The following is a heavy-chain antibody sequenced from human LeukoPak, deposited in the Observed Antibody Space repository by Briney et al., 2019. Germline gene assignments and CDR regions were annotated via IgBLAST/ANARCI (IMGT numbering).Heavy chain of an antibody. J-gene: IGHJ4*02. CDR2: INSDGSST. V-gene: IGHV3-74*01. D-gene: IGHD5-24*01. CDR1: GFTFSSYW. Sequence: TGGSLRLSCAASGFTFSSYWMHWVRQAPGKGLVWVSRINSDGSSTSYADSVKGRFTISRDNAKNTLYLQMNSLRAEDTAVYYSARVYGYNPQVLDYWGQGTLVTVSS. CDR3: ARVYGYNPQVLDY.